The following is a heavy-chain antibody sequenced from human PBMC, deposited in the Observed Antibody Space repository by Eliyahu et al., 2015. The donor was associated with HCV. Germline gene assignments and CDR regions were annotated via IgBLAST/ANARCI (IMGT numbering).Heavy chain of an antibody. CDR2: IHYSGST. V-gene: IGHV4-59*01. D-gene: IGHD6-19*01. Sequence: QVQLQESGPGLVKPSXTLSLTCTVSGGSITTXYWSWIRQPPGKGLEWIGYIHYSGSTNYNPSLKSRVTISVDTSKNQFSLDLTSVTAADTAMYYCASGGGGIAVTGTGGWFDPWGQGTLVTVSS. CDR1: GGSITTXY. CDR3: ASGGGGIAVTGTGGWFDP. J-gene: IGHJ5*02.